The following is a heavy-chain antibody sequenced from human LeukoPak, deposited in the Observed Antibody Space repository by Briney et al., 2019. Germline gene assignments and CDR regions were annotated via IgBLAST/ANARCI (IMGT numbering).Heavy chain of an antibody. CDR2: IGSSGDNT. CDR3: ARVSYYDILSPSYYFDF. CDR1: GFTFTDYA. D-gene: IGHD3-9*01. Sequence: GGSLRLSCAVSGFTFTDYAMSWVRQAPGKGLAWVTAIGSSGDNTYYADSVKGRFAISRDNSKNTFYLQMNSLRAEDTAVYYCARVSYYDILSPSYYFDFWGQGTLVTVSS. J-gene: IGHJ4*02. V-gene: IGHV3-23*01.